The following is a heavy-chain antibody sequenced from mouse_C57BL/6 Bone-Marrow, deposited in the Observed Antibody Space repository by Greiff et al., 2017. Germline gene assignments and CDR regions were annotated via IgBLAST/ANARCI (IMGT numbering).Heavy chain of an antibody. Sequence: VQLQQSGAELARPGASVKLSCKASGYTFTSYGISWVKQRPGQGLEWIGEIYPRSGNTYYNEKFKGKATLTADKSSSTAYMELRSLTSEDSAVYFCARYYYGSTPFAYWGQGTLVTVSA. V-gene: IGHV1-81*01. D-gene: IGHD1-1*01. CDR3: ARYYYGSTPFAY. CDR1: GYTFTSYG. J-gene: IGHJ3*01. CDR2: IYPRSGNT.